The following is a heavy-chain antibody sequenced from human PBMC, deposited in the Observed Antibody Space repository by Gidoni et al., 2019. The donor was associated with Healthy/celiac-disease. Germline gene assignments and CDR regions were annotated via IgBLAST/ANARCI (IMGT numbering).Heavy chain of an antibody. CDR2: INPNSGGT. Sequence: QVQLVQSGDEVKQPGASVKVSCKASGYTFTGYSMQWVRQAPGQGLEWMGWINPNSGGTNYAQKFQGRVTMTRDTSISTAYMELSRLRSDDTAVYYCARDVGYDFWSGLGHYYYGMDVWGKGTTVTVSS. J-gene: IGHJ6*04. V-gene: IGHV1-2*02. CDR3: ARDVGYDFWSGLGHYYYGMDV. CDR1: GYTFTGYS. D-gene: IGHD3-3*01.